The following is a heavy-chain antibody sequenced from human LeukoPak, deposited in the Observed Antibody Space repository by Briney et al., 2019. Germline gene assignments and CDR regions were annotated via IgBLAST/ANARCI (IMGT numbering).Heavy chain of an antibody. J-gene: IGHJ4*02. CDR3: ARGVGIRGHFDY. Sequence: GASVKVSCKASGYIFTSFYMHWVRQAPGQGLEWMGIINPSGGNTGYAQKFQGRVTMTRDTSTSTVYMELSSLRSEDTAVYYCARGVGIRGHFDYWGRGTPVTVSS. D-gene: IGHD1-26*01. V-gene: IGHV1-46*01. CDR2: INPSGGNT. CDR1: GYIFTSFY.